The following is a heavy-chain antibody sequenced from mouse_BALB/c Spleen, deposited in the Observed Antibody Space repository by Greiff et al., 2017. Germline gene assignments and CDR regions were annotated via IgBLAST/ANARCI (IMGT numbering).Heavy chain of an antibody. D-gene: IGHD1-1*01. J-gene: IGHJ2*01. CDR3: ARGGSHYYGSNYFDY. V-gene: IGHV5-6-5*01. Sequence: EVKLMESGGGLVKPGGSLKLSCAASGFTFSSYAMSWVRQTPEKRLEWVASISSGGSTYYPDSVKGRFTISRDNARNILYLQMSSLRSEDTAMYYCARGGSHYYGSNYFDYWGQGTTLTVSS. CDR1: GFTFSSYA. CDR2: ISSGGST.